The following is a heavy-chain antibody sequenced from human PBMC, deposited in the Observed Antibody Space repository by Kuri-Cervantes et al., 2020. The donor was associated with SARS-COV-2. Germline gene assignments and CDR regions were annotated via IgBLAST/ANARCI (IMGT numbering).Heavy chain of an antibody. J-gene: IGHJ6*02. Sequence: GESLKISCAASGFTFSNYWMHWVRQAPGKGLVWVSRTNTDGSSTSYADSVKGRFTTSRDNAKNSLYLQMNSLRDEDTAVYYCARGYCSSTSCPPYYYYGMDVWGQGTTVTVSS. CDR3: ARGYCSSTSCPPYYYYGMDV. CDR2: TNTDGSST. V-gene: IGHV3-74*01. D-gene: IGHD2-2*01. CDR1: GFTFSNYW.